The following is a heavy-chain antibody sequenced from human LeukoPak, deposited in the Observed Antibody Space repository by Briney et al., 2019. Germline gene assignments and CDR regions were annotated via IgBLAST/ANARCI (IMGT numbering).Heavy chain of an antibody. J-gene: IGHJ4*02. CDR1: GFTFSSYE. D-gene: IGHD3-3*01. V-gene: IGHV3-23*01. CDR2: ISGSGGST. CDR3: AKVGDYDFWSGFDY. Sequence: PGGSLRLSCAASGFTFSSYEMNWVRQAPGKGLEWVSAISGSGGSTYYADSVKGRFTISRDNSKNTLYLQMNSLRAEDTAVYYCAKVGDYDFWSGFDYWGQGTLVTVSS.